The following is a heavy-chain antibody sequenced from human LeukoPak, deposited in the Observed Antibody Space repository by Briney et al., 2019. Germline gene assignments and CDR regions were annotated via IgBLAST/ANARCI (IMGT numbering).Heavy chain of an antibody. J-gene: IGHJ5*02. CDR3: VSEPFGSGGWFDP. CDR2: INHSGST. V-gene: IGHV4-34*01. CDR1: GGSFSGYY. D-gene: IGHD3-3*02. Sequence: SETLTLTCAVYGGSFSGYYWSWIRQPPGKGLEWIGEINHSGSTNYNPSLKSRVTISVDTSKNQFSLKLSSVTAADTAVYYCVSEPFGSGGWFDPWGQGTLVTVSS.